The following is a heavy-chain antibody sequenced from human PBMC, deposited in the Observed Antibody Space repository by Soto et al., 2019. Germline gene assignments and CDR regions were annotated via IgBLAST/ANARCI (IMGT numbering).Heavy chain of an antibody. CDR1: GFTFSSYA. CDR3: AKFPTSKVAVDY. Sequence: PGGSLRLSCAASGFTFSSYAMSWVRQAPGRGLEWVSVISYDGSNKYYADSVKGRFTISRDNSKNTLYLQMNSLRAEDTAVYYCAKFPTSKVAVDYWGQGTLVTVSS. CDR2: ISYDGSNK. D-gene: IGHD6-19*01. V-gene: IGHV3-30*18. J-gene: IGHJ4*02.